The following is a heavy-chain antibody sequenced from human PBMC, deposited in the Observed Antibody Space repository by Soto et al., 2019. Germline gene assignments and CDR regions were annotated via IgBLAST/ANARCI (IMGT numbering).Heavy chain of an antibody. D-gene: IGHD3-22*01. Sequence: SETLSLTCTVSGGSISSYYWSWIRQPPGKGLEWIGYIYYSGSTNYNPSLKSRVTISVDTSKNQFSLKLSSVTAADTAVYYCARFNDYDSSGYYYALDYWGQGTLVTVSS. CDR3: ARFNDYDSSGYYYALDY. CDR2: IYYSGST. V-gene: IGHV4-59*01. J-gene: IGHJ4*02. CDR1: GGSISSYY.